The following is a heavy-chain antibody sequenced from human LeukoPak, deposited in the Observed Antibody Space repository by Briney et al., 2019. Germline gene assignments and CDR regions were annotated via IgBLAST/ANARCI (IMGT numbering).Heavy chain of an antibody. J-gene: IGHJ4*02. CDR1: GFSFSSYW. CDR3: ARERGRGRDSPWFDY. D-gene: IGHD1-26*01. V-gene: IGHV3-74*01. Sequence: PGGSLRLSCAASGFSFSSYWMHWVRQAPGKGLVWVSRIKTDGSSATYADSVKGRFTISRDNSKNTLDLQMTGLRAEDTAVYYCARERGRGRDSPWFDYWGQGTLVTVSS. CDR2: IKTDGSSA.